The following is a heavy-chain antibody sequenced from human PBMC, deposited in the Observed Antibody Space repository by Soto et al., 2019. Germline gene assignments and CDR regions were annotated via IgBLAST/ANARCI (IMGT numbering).Heavy chain of an antibody. CDR1: GYTFSTYG. D-gene: IGHD2-15*01. CDR3: ARYWTGAEGFDT. CDR2: IGADNGDT. V-gene: IGHV1-18*01. Sequence: QVQLVQSGAEVKKPGASVKVSCKASGYTFSTYGFSWVRQAPGQGLEWMGWIGADNGDTNYAQIFQGRVTMTTDTSATTSYMELWSLTSNDTAVYFCARYWTGAEGFDTWGQGTLVTVSS. J-gene: IGHJ5*02.